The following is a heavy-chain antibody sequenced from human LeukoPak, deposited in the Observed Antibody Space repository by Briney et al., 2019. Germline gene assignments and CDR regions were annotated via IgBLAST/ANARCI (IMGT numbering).Heavy chain of an antibody. CDR2: IYYSGST. D-gene: IGHD6-13*01. CDR1: GGSFSGYY. J-gene: IGHJ5*02. V-gene: IGHV4-59*01. Sequence: SETLSLTCAVYGGSFSGYYWSWIRQPPGKGLEWIGYIYYSGSTNYNPSLKSRVTISVDTSKNQFSLKLSSVTAADTAVYYCARESVTRIAGLNWFDPWGQGTLVTVSS. CDR3: ARESVTRIAGLNWFDP.